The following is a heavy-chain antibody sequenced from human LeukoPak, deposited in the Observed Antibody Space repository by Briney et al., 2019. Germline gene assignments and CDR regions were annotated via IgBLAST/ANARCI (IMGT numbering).Heavy chain of an antibody. V-gene: IGHV3-23*01. CDR3: AKDKYSSSWKVDC. CDR1: GFTFSSYA. CDR2: FSGSGDTT. J-gene: IGHJ4*02. D-gene: IGHD6-13*01. Sequence: PGGSLRLSCAASGFTFSSYAMSWVRQPPGKGLEWVATFSGSGDTTYYADSVKGRCTISRKNSKKTSFLHKNTRRPEENAVYYCAKDKYSSSWKVDCWGQGTVVTVSS.